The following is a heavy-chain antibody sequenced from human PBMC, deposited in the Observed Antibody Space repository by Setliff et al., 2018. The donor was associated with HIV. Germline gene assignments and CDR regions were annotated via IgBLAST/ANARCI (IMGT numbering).Heavy chain of an antibody. D-gene: IGHD3-22*01. J-gene: IGHJ4*03. Sequence: SVKVSCKASGGSFSSYAISWVRQAPGQGLEWMGGIIPIFGTAKYAQKFQGRVTITTDESTSTAYMELSSLGSEDTAVYYCAKETFYYDSSGYWPEPGYYFDYWGQGTMVTVSS. CDR3: AKETFYYDSSGYWPEPGYYFDY. V-gene: IGHV1-69*05. CDR2: IIPIFGTA. CDR1: GGSFSSYA.